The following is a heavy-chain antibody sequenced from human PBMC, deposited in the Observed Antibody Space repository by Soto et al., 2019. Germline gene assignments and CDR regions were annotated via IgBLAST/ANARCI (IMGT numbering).Heavy chain of an antibody. Sequence: QVQLRESGPGLVKPSQTLSLTCTVSGGSINSGGYYWNWIRQHPGKGLEWIGYMYYRGSTYYNPFLRDRVISSADTAENHLFLKLSAVAAAGTAVYFCARGYRQSRDRSRWVFDYWGQGTLVNVSS. D-gene: IGHD6-13*01. V-gene: IGHV4-31*03. CDR3: ARGYRQSRDRSRWVFDY. CDR2: MYYRGST. CDR1: GGSINSGGYY. J-gene: IGHJ4*02.